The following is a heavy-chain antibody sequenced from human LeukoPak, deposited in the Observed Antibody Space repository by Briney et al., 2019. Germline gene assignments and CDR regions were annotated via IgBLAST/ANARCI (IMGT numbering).Heavy chain of an antibody. CDR3: AKDLRSENFY. V-gene: IGHV3-21*01. J-gene: IGHJ4*02. D-gene: IGHD2-15*01. CDR2: ISSSSSYI. CDR1: GFTFSSYS. Sequence: GGSLRLSCAASGFTFSSYSMNWVRQAPGKGLEWVSSISSSSSYIYYADSVKGRFTISRDNAKNSLYLQMNSLRAEDTAVYYCAKDLRSENFYWGQGTLVTVSS.